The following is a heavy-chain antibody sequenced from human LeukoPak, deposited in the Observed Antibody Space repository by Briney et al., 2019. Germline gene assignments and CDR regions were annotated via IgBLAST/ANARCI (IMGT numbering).Heavy chain of an antibody. CDR1: GGSISSYY. J-gene: IGHJ6*02. Sequence: SETLSLTCTVSGGSISSYYWGWIRQPPGKGLEWIGSIYYSGSTYYNPSLKSRVTISVDTSKNQFSLKLSSVTAADTAVYYCAAIRVEPDYYYYGMDVWGQGTTVTVSS. CDR3: AAIRVEPDYYYYGMDV. V-gene: IGHV4-39*01. D-gene: IGHD1-26*01. CDR2: IYYSGST.